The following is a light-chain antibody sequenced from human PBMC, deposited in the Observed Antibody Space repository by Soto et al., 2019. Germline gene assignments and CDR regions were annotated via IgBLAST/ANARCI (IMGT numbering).Light chain of an antibody. CDR2: YTS. J-gene: IGKJ2*01. CDR3: QQYDNVPPT. Sequence: DIQMTQSPSSLSASVGDRVTITCQASQDINDFLTWYQQKPGEAPRPLIYYTSKLEAGVPSRFSGSGSGTDFTFTISSLQPEDIATYYCQQYDNVPPTFGQGTKLEIK. V-gene: IGKV1-33*01. CDR1: QDINDF.